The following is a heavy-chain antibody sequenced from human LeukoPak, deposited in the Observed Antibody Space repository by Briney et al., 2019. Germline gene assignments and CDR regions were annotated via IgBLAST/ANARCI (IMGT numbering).Heavy chain of an antibody. CDR2: ITSSSGTI. CDR1: GFTFSSYT. Sequence: GGSLRLSCVASGFTFSSYTMNWVRQAPGKGLEWVSYITSSSGTIYYADSVKGRFTISRDNAKNSLYLQMNSPRAEGTAVYYCARWGVPIYYYYMDVWGKGTTVTVSS. J-gene: IGHJ6*03. V-gene: IGHV3-48*01. CDR3: ARWGVPIYYYYMDV. D-gene: IGHD3-16*01.